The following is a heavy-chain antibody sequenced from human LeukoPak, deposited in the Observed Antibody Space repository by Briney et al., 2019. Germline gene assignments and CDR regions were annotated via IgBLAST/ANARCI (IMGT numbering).Heavy chain of an antibody. CDR3: AMYCGSPGCYASNPR. CDR1: GFTFSSYW. J-gene: IGHJ4*02. CDR2: ISSDGGTT. D-gene: IGHD2-2*01. Sequence: GGSLRLSCAASGFTFSSYWMHWVRQAPGKGLVWVSYISSDGGTTNYADSVKGRFTISRDNAKNTLYLQMNSLRAEDTAVYYCAMYCGSPGCYASNPRWGQGTLVTVSS. V-gene: IGHV3-74*01.